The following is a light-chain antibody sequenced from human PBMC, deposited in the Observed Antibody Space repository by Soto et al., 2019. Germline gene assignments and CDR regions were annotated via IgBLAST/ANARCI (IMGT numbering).Light chain of an antibody. CDR2: GAS. CDR1: QSVTTSY. V-gene: IGKV3-20*01. CDR3: QPYGNPPYS. Sequence: EIVLTQSPGTLSLSPGARATLSCRASQSVTTSYLAWYQQKPGQAPRLLIYGASSRATGIPDRFSGSGSGTDFTLTISRLDPEDCAVYYGQPYGNPPYSFGQGTTREIK. J-gene: IGKJ2*03.